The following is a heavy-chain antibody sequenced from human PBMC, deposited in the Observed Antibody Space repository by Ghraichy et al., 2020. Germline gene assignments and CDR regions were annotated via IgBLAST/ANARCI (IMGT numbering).Heavy chain of an antibody. Sequence: GSLRLSCTVSGGSISSYYWSWIRQPPGKGLEWIGYIYYSGSTNYNPSLKSRVTISVDTSKNQFSLKLSSVTAADTAVYYCALGVGASRYFDYWGQGTLVTVSS. CDR2: IYYSGST. CDR1: GGSISSYY. CDR3: ALGVGASRYFDY. J-gene: IGHJ4*02. V-gene: IGHV4-59*01. D-gene: IGHD1-26*01.